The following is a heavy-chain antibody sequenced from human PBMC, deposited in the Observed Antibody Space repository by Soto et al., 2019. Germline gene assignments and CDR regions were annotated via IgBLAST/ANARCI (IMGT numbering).Heavy chain of an antibody. J-gene: IGHJ3*01. CDR2: VSGSSSYI. CDR1: GFNFRNFN. Sequence: GGSLRLSCEGSGFNFRNFNMIWVRQAPGKGLEWVSSVSGSSSYIYYADSVKGRFTVSRDNANNLVFLQMNGLRPEDTAMYYCARDLKGHYGPWGQGTMVTVSS. V-gene: IGHV3-21*06. CDR3: ARDLKGHYGP. D-gene: IGHD4-17*01.